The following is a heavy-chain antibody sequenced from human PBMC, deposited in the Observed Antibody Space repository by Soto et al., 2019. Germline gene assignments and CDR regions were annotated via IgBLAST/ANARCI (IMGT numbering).Heavy chain of an antibody. CDR1: GGSVNNANYF. CDR2: IYYSGST. Sequence: QVRLEESGPGLVKPSETLSLICSVSGGSVNNANYFWNWIRHHPENGLEWIGYIYYSGSTRDNPSFKTQAPLSIDTTKAQCSLRLNSVTVADTAVYFGARDADYGGSRGGMDVWGRGTTVTVSS. V-gene: IGHV4-31*01. CDR3: ARDADYGGSRGGMDV. J-gene: IGHJ6*02. D-gene: IGHD4-17*01.